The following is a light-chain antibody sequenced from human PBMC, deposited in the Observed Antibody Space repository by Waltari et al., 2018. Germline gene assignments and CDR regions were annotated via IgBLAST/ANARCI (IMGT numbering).Light chain of an antibody. V-gene: IGKV1-39*01. Sequence: DIQMTQSPSSLSASVGDKVSITCRASQSISDYLYWYQQKPGKAPKLLIYAASTLQSGVPSRFTGSGSGTEFTLTIGSLQPEDFATYYCQQSHSTAWTFGQGTKVEI. CDR2: AAS. CDR3: QQSHSTAWT. J-gene: IGKJ1*01. CDR1: QSISDY.